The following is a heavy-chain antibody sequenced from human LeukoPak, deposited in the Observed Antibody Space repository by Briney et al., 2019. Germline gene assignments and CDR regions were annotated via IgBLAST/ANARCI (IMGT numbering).Heavy chain of an antibody. CDR1: GFTFSSYG. D-gene: IGHD4-17*01. Sequence: PGGSLRLSCAASGFTFSSYGMHWVRQAPGKGLEWVAFIRYDGSNKYYADSVKGRFTISRDNSKNTLYLQMNSLRAEDTAVYYCAKGGYGDYASFDYWGQGTLVTVSS. V-gene: IGHV3-30*02. CDR2: IRYDGSNK. J-gene: IGHJ4*02. CDR3: AKGGYGDYASFDY.